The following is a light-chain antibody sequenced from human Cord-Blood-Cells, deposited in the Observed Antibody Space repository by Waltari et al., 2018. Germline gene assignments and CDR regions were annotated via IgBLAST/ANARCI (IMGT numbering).Light chain of an antibody. CDR2: GKN. CDR1: SLRSHY. Sequence: SSELTQAPAVSVALGQTVRITCQGDSLRSHYASWYQKKPGQAPLLVIYGKNNRPSGIPDRFSGSSSGNTASLTITGAQAEEEADYYCNSRDSSGNHWVFGGGTKLTVL. J-gene: IGLJ3*02. CDR3: NSRDSSGNHWV. V-gene: IGLV3-19*01.